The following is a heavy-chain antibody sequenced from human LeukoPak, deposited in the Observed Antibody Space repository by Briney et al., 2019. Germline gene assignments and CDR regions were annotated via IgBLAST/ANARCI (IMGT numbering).Heavy chain of an antibody. CDR1: GFTFSSYA. J-gene: IGHJ4*02. D-gene: IGHD1-26*01. V-gene: IGHV3-23*01. Sequence: PGESLRLSCAASGFTFSSYAMSWVRQAPGKGLEWVSAISGSGGSTYYADSVKGRFTISRDNSKNTLYLQMNSLRAEDTAVYYCASNLGDSGSYYRYYFDYWGQGTLVTVSS. CDR3: ASNLGDSGSYYRYYFDY. CDR2: ISGSGGST.